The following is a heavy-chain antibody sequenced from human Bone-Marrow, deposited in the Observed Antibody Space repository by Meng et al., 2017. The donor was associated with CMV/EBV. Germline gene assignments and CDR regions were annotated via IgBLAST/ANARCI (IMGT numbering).Heavy chain of an antibody. D-gene: IGHD2-2*01. V-gene: IGHV1-69*05. CDR2: INPIFGTA. CDR3: ARWYCSSTSCHTPFDY. J-gene: IGHJ4*02. CDR1: GGNFSSYV. Sequence: GGNFSSYVISWVRQDPGQGLEWMGGINPIFGTANYAQKFQGRVTITTDESTSTDYMELSSLRSGDTAVYYCARWYCSSTSCHTPFDYWGQGTLVTVSS.